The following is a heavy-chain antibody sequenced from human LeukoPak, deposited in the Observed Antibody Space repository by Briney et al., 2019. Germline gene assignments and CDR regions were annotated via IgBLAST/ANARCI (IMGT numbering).Heavy chain of an antibody. CDR2: INPNSGGT. Sequence: ASVKVSCKVSGYTFTDYYIHWVRQAPGQGLEWMGWINPNSGGTNYAQKFQGWVTMTRDTSISTAYMELSSLRSGDTAVYYCARGAYYYGSGSYSGKKGAFDIWGQGTMVTVSS. J-gene: IGHJ3*02. D-gene: IGHD3-10*01. CDR3: ARGAYYYGSGSYSGKKGAFDI. CDR1: GYTFTDYY. V-gene: IGHV1-2*04.